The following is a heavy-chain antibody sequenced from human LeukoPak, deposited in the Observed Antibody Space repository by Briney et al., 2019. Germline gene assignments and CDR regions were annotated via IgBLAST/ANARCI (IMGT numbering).Heavy chain of an antibody. V-gene: IGHV4-59*01. Sequence: SETLSLTCTVSGGSISSYYWSWIRQPPGKGLEWIGYIYYSGSTNYNPSLKSRVTMSVDTSKNQFSLKLSSVTAADTAVYYCARAGGNLDYWGQGTLVTVSS. D-gene: IGHD4-23*01. CDR3: ARAGGNLDY. CDR2: IYYSGST. J-gene: IGHJ4*02. CDR1: GGSISSYY.